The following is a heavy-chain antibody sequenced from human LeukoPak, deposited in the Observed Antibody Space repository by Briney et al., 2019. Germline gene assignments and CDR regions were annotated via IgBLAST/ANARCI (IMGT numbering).Heavy chain of an antibody. D-gene: IGHD2-15*01. Sequence: SETLSLTCTVSGDSISSGNYWGWIRQPAGKGLEWIGRIYTSGSTNYNPSLKSRVTMSLDMSKNQFSLKLNSVTAADTAVYYCARDLVAFDYWGQGALVIVSS. CDR3: ARDLVAFDY. J-gene: IGHJ4*02. V-gene: IGHV4-4*07. CDR2: IYTSGST. CDR1: GDSISSGNY.